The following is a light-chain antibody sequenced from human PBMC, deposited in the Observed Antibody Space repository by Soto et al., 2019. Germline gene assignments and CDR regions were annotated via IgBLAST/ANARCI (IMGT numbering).Light chain of an antibody. V-gene: IGKV3-20*01. CDR3: QQYGSSSWT. CDR2: GAS. CDR1: QSVSSNY. Sequence: EIVLTQSPGTLSLSPGDRATLSCRASQSVSSNYLAWYQQKPGQAPRLLIYGASSRATGIPDRFSGSGSGTDFTLTISRLEPEDFAVYYCQQYGSSSWTFGQGTKVDIK. J-gene: IGKJ1*01.